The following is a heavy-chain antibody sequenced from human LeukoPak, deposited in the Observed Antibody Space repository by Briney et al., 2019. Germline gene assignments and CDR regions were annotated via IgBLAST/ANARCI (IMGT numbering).Heavy chain of an antibody. V-gene: IGHV3-53*01. D-gene: IGHD1-14*01. CDR1: GFTFSTND. CDR3: ARGVEPLAANTLAY. CDR2: LYSDGNT. J-gene: IGHJ4*02. Sequence: PGGSLRLSCAASGFTFSTNDMTWVRQAPGKGLEWVSVLYSDGNTKYADSVQGRFTISRDKSKNTLYLEMNSLSPDDTAVYYCARGVEPLAANTLAYWGQGTLVTVSS.